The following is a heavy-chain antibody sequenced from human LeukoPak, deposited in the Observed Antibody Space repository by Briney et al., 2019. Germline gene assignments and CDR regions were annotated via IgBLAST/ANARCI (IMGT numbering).Heavy chain of an antibody. J-gene: IGHJ4*02. CDR2: IYYSGSA. D-gene: IGHD3-22*01. V-gene: IGHV4-39*07. CDR3: ARGLYYYDSSGYYAPIDY. CDR1: GGSISSSSYY. Sequence: TSETLSLTCTVSGGSISSSSYYWGWIRQPPGKGLEWIGSIYYSGSAYYNPSLKSRVTISVDTSKNQFSLKLSSVTAADMAVYYCARGLYYYDSSGYYAPIDYWGQGTLVTVSS.